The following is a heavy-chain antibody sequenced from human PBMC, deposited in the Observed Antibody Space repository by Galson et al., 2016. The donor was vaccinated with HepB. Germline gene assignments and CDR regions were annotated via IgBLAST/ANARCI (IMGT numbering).Heavy chain of an antibody. J-gene: IGHJ2*01. Sequence: SLRLSCAASEFSFSYYEMNWVRQAPGKGLAGASYTSDTGRTTDYGDSVKGRSTTSRDNVKKLLYLQMSSLGAEDTAVYYCARDGVRDYDSSGYYHYWYFDLWGRGTLVTVSS. D-gene: IGHD3-22*01. CDR1: EFSFSYYE. V-gene: IGHV3-48*03. CDR3: ARDGVRDYDSSGYYHYWYFDL. CDR2: TSDTGRTT.